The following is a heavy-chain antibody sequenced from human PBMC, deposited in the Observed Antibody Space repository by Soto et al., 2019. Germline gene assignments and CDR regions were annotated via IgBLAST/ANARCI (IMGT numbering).Heavy chain of an antibody. J-gene: IGHJ4*02. CDR3: AINEGTDGYKFAY. Sequence: QVQLVQSVDEVKNPGSSVKFSCKASGGTFSTYEIFWVRQAPGQGLEGMGGIIPLFGTANYAQKFQGRDTIIADESTRTAYMELRRLRSEDTAVYYCAINEGTDGYKFAYWGQGTLVTVSS. CDR1: GGTFSTYE. CDR2: IIPLFGTA. V-gene: IGHV1-69*01. D-gene: IGHD5-12*01.